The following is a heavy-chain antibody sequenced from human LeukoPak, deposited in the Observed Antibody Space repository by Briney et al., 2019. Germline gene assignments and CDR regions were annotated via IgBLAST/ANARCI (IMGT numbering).Heavy chain of an antibody. Sequence: ETGGALRLGWGASGSTLSNDWRNWVRQAPGKGLEGVANIKQDSSQKWYVASVKGRFTISRDNAKNSLYLEMNNLRVEDTAVYYCAREFGPDYWGQGTLVAVSS. CDR2: IKQDSSQK. V-gene: IGHV3-7*01. J-gene: IGHJ4*02. D-gene: IGHD3-10*01. CDR1: GSTLSNDW. CDR3: AREFGPDY.